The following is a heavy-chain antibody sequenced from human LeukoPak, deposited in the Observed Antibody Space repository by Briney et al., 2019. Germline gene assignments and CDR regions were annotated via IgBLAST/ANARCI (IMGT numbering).Heavy chain of an antibody. CDR1: GFTFRSYT. CDR2: IDQDGSET. D-gene: IGHD6-19*01. V-gene: IGHV3-7*01. J-gene: IGHJ4*02. Sequence: PGGSLRLSCAASGFTFRSYTISWVRQAPGKGLEWVANIDQDGSETYYVDSVKGRFTISRDNAKNSLYLQMSSLRAEDTAVYYCARLYSTGWYGGPDYWGQGTLVAVSS. CDR3: ARLYSTGWYGGPDY.